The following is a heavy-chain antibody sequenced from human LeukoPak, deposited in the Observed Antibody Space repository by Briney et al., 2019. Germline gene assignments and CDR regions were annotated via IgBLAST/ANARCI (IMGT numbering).Heavy chain of an antibody. CDR3: AREKYGDYGYAFGY. J-gene: IGHJ4*02. CDR2: INPNSGGT. V-gene: IGHV1-2*02. Sequence: ASVKVSCKASGYTFTGHYMHWVRQAPGQGLEWMGWINPNSGGTNYAQKFQGRVTMTRDTSISTAYMELSRLRSDDTAVYYCAREKYGDYGYAFGYWGQGTLVTVSS. CDR1: GYTFTGHY. D-gene: IGHD4-17*01.